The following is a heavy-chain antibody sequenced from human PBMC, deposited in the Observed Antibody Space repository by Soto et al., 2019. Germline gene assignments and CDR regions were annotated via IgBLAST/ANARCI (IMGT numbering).Heavy chain of an antibody. V-gene: IGHV4-59*08. Sequence: SENPSPPRTGSDGFPRPKYWGGFRQPPGKGLEWIGYIYFAGTTTYNPSLQSRVSISLDTSKNEVSLKLTSVTAADTAVYFCARLGAYYQAMDSWGQGTLVTVSS. CDR2: IYFAGTT. CDR1: DGFPRPKY. CDR3: ARLGAYYQAMDS. J-gene: IGHJ1*01. D-gene: IGHD3-22*01.